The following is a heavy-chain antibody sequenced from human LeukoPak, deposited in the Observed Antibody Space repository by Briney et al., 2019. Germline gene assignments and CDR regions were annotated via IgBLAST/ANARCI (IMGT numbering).Heavy chain of an antibody. J-gene: IGHJ5*02. V-gene: IGHV1-2*06. Sequence: ASVKVSCKASGYTFTGYYMHWVRQAPGQGLEWMGRINPNSGGTNYAQKFQGRVTMTRDTSISTAYMELSRLRSDDTAVYYCARHRIPNYSSSWYEGRNWFDPWGQGTLVTVSS. CDR2: INPNSGGT. CDR3: ARHRIPNYSSSWYEGRNWFDP. CDR1: GYTFTGYY. D-gene: IGHD6-13*01.